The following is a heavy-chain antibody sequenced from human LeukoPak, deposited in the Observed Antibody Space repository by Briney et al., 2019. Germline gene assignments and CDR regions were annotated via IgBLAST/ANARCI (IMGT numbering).Heavy chain of an antibody. Sequence: SETLSLTCSVSGGSMSGYYWSWIRQSPGKGLVWIGYIFYSGSTNYNPSLKSRVTISVDMSKNQFSLELNSVTAADTALYYCARHFTYYYDSEGYPRDTFDIWGQGTMVTVSS. V-gene: IGHV4-59*08. CDR2: IFYSGST. J-gene: IGHJ3*02. CDR3: ARHFTYYYDSEGYPRDTFDI. CDR1: GGSMSGYY. D-gene: IGHD3-22*01.